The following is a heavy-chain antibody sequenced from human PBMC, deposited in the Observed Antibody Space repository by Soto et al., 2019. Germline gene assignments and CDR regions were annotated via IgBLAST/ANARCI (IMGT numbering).Heavy chain of an antibody. CDR2: INSDGSST. Sequence: GGSLRLSCAASGFSFSSYWMHWVRQAPGKGLVWVSRINSDGSSTTYADSVKGRFTISRDNAKNTLYVQMNSLRAEDTAVYYCASGYSSSWYNVFDIWGQGTMVTVSS. D-gene: IGHD6-13*01. V-gene: IGHV3-74*01. CDR1: GFSFSSYW. CDR3: ASGYSSSWYNVFDI. J-gene: IGHJ3*02.